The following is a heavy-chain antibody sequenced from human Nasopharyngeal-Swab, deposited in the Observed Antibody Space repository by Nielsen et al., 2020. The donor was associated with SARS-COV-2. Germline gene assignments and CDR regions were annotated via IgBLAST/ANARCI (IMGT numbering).Heavy chain of an antibody. D-gene: IGHD6-13*01. CDR1: GFTFSSYA. CDR3: AKSPRIAAAGTY. J-gene: IGHJ4*02. V-gene: IGHV3-23*01. Sequence: GASLKISCAASGFTFSSYAMSWVRQAPGKGLEWVSAISCSGDSTYYPDTVKGRFTISRDNSKNTLHLQMNSLRAEDTAVYYCAKSPRIAAAGTYWGQGTLVTVSS. CDR2: ISCSGDST.